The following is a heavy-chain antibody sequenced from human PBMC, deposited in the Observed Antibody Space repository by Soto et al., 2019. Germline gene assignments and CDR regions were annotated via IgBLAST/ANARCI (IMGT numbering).Heavy chain of an antibody. D-gene: IGHD5-12*01. J-gene: IGHJ4*02. Sequence: QVQLVQSGAEVKKPGASVKVSCKASGYTFTSYGISWVRQAPGQGLEWMGWISAYNGNTNYAQKLQGRVTMTTDTSTSTAYMELRSLRSDDTAVYYYARVVSLSLGRPDSGYPTDYWGQGTLVTVSS. V-gene: IGHV1-18*01. CDR2: ISAYNGNT. CDR1: GYTFTSYG. CDR3: ARVVSLSLGRPDSGYPTDY.